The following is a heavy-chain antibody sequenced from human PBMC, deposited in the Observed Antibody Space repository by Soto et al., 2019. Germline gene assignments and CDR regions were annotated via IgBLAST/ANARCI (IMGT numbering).Heavy chain of an antibody. J-gene: IGHJ4*02. V-gene: IGHV3-72*01. Sequence: EVQLVQSGGGLAQPGGSLRLSCAASGFTFSDYYMDWVRRAPGKGLEWVGRIRNKANNYATEYAASLKGRVTFSRDDSENSLYLQMNSLETEDTAVYWCTREKRYYNNLTSFYFDNWGQGTLVTVSS. CDR1: GFTFSDYY. CDR2: IRNKANNYAT. CDR3: TREKRYYNNLTSFYFDN. D-gene: IGHD3-10*01.